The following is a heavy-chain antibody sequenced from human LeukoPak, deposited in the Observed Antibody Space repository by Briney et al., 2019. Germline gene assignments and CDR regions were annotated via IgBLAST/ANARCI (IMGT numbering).Heavy chain of an antibody. D-gene: IGHD2-21*02. CDR2: INPNSGGT. V-gene: IGHV1-2*02. CDR3: ARYTVTAIPYYFDY. CDR1: GYTFIGYY. J-gene: IGHJ4*02. Sequence: ASVKVSCKASGYTFIGYYMHWVRQAPGQGLEWMGWINPNSGGTNYAQKFQGRVTMTRDTSISTAYMELSRLRSDDTAVYYCARYTVTAIPYYFDYWGQGTLVTVSS.